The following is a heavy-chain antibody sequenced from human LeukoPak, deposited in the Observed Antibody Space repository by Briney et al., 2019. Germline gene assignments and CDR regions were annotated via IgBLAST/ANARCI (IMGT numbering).Heavy chain of an antibody. CDR1: GFTFSSYV. V-gene: IGHV3-23*01. D-gene: IGHD3-16*01. J-gene: IGHJ4*02. CDR2: IIGSGVST. CDR3: AKGRWGDY. Sequence: GGSLRLSCAASGFTFSSYVMIWVRQAPGKGLEWVSGIIGSGVSTDYADSVKGRFTISRDNSKNTLYLQMNSLRAEDTAVYYCAKGRWGDYWGQGTPVTVSS.